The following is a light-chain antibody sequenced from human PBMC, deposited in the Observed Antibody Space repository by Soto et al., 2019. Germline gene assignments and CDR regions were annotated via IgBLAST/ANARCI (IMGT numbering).Light chain of an antibody. Sequence: EIVMTQSPATLSVSPGERGTLSCRASQSISSNFVAWYQQKPGQAPRLLIFSASKRATGIPDRFSGSASGTEFTLIISSLQSEDSAVYYCQQYNSWLWTFGQGTKVDIK. CDR3: QQYNSWLWT. V-gene: IGKV3D-15*01. J-gene: IGKJ1*01. CDR2: SAS. CDR1: QSISSN.